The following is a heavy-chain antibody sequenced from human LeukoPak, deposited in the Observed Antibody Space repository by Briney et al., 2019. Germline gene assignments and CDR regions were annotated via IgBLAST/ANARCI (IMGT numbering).Heavy chain of an antibody. CDR3: ASLGLAYDSSGPDAFDI. CDR2: INPNSGGT. Sequence: GASVKVSCKASGYTFTGYYMHWVRQAPGQGLEWMGWINPNSGGTNYAQKFQGRVTMTRDTSISTAYMELSRLRSDDTAVYYCASLGLAYDSSGPDAFDIWGQGTMVTVSS. CDR1: GYTFTGYY. J-gene: IGHJ3*02. D-gene: IGHD3-22*01. V-gene: IGHV1-2*02.